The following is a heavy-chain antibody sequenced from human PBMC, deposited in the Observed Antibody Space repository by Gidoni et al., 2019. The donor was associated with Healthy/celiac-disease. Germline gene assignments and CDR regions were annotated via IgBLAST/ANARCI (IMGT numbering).Heavy chain of an antibody. V-gene: IGHV4-39*01. CDR1: GGSIRSSSYY. CDR2: IYYRGST. CDR3: ASSARRTVYYFDY. Sequence: QLQLQASGPGLVKPSETLSLTCTVSGGSIRSSSYYWVWIRQPPGKGLEWIVSIYYRGSTYYNPSLKSRVTISVDTSKNQFSLKLSSVTAADTAVYYCASSARRTVYYFDYWGQGTLVTVSS. D-gene: IGHD3-16*01. J-gene: IGHJ4*02.